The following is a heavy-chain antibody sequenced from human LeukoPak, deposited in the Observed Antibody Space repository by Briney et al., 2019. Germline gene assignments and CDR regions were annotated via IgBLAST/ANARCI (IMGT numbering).Heavy chain of an antibody. CDR1: GGSFSGYY. CDR3: ACVHTAMPAVADY. J-gene: IGHJ4*02. Sequence: SETLSLTCAVSGGSFSGYYWSWIRQPPGKGLEWIGEINHSGSTIYTPSLKSRVTISVDKSKNQFSLKLSSVTAADTAVYYCACVHTAMPAVADYWGRGNLVTVSS. V-gene: IGHV4-34*01. CDR2: INHSGST. D-gene: IGHD5-18*01.